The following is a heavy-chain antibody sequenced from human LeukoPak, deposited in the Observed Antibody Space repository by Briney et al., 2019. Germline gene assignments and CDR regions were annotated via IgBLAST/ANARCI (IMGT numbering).Heavy chain of an antibody. CDR2: IYPGDSDT. CDR3: ARESGFEGYFDL. V-gene: IGHV5-51*01. Sequence: SGESLKISCKGSGYRFPIYWIGWVRQIPGKGLEWMGIIYPGDSDTRYSPSFQGQVTISADKSISTAYLQWSSLKASDTAMYYCARESGFEGYFDLWGRGTLVTVSS. CDR1: GYRFPIYW. J-gene: IGHJ2*01. D-gene: IGHD1-14*01.